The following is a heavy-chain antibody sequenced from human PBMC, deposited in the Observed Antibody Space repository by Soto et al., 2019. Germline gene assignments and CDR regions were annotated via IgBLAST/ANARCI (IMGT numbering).Heavy chain of an antibody. D-gene: IGHD6-19*01. CDR2: ISGSGGST. J-gene: IGHJ4*02. Sequence: GGSLRLSCAASGFTFSSYGMSWVRQAPGKGLEWVSAISGSGGSTYYADSVKGRFTISRDNSKNTLYLQMNSLRAEDTAVYYCAKSGGSSGWTNLYYFDYWGQGTLVTVSS. CDR3: AKSGGSSGWTNLYYFDY. CDR1: GFTFSSYG. V-gene: IGHV3-23*01.